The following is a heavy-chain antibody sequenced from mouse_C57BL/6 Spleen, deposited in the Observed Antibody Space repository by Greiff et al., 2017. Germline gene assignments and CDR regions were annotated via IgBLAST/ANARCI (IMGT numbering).Heavy chain of an antibody. CDR1: GFTFSSYA. V-gene: IGHV5-4*01. D-gene: IGHD2-4*01. CDR3: ARDRDIYYEYDWYFDV. CDR2: ISDGGSYT. J-gene: IGHJ1*03. Sequence: EVKLMESGGGLVKPGGSLKLSCAASGFTFSSYAMSWVRQTPEKRLEWVATISDGGSYTYYPDNVKGRFTISRDNAKNNLYLQMSHLKSEDTAMYYCARDRDIYYEYDWYFDVWGTGTTVTVSS.